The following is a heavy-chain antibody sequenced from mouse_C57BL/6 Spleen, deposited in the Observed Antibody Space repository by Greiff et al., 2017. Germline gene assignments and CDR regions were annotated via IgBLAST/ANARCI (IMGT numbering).Heavy chain of an antibody. Sequence: QVQLQQPGAELVMPGASVKLSCKASGYTFTSYWMHWVKQRPGQGLEWIGEIDPSDSYTNYNQKFKGKSTLTVDKSSSTAYMQLSSLTSEDSAVYYCARGLGREGYAMDYGGQGTSVTVSS. V-gene: IGHV1-69*01. CDR2: IDPSDSYT. J-gene: IGHJ4*01. D-gene: IGHD4-1*01. CDR1: GYTFTSYW. CDR3: ARGLGREGYAMDY.